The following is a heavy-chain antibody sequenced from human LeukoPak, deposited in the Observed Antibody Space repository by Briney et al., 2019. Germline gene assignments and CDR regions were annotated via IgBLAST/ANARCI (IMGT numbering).Heavy chain of an antibody. CDR1: GFTFSSYS. V-gene: IGHV3-23*01. D-gene: IGHD7-27*01. CDR3: AKDGGLWVSAHWGDS. Sequence: GGSLRLSCAASGFTFSSYSMSWVRQAPGKGLEWVSTITTSDGNTYYADSVKGRFTVSRDNSKNTLFLQMNSLRAEDTAVYYCAKDGGLWVSAHWGDSWGRGTLVTVSS. CDR2: ITTSDGNT. J-gene: IGHJ4*02.